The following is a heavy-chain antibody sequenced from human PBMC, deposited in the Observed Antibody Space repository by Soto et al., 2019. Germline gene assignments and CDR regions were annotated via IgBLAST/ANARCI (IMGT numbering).Heavy chain of an antibody. CDR2: MFYSGST. J-gene: IGHJ3*02. V-gene: IGHV4-39*01. CDR3: ARHGYFDSSGYSAFDI. Sequence: SESLSLTCTVSGGSISSSSYYWGWIRQPPGKGLEWIGSMFYSGSTYYNPSLESRVTISVDTSKNQFSLKLTSVTAADTAVYYCARHGYFDSSGYSAFDIWGQGTMVPVSS. CDR1: GGSISSSSYY. D-gene: IGHD3-22*01.